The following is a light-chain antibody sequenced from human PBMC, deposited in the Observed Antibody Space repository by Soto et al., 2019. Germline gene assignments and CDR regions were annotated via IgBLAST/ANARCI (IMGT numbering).Light chain of an antibody. CDR1: QSVSSD. V-gene: IGKV3-15*01. J-gene: IGKJ1*01. CDR2: GAS. CDR3: QQYNNWPWT. Sequence: EIVMTQSPATLSVSPGESATLSCRASQSVSSDLAWYQHKPGQAPRLLIYGASTRATGIPARFSGRGSGTEFTLAISSLQSEDFAVYYCQQYNNWPWTFGQGTKVDIK.